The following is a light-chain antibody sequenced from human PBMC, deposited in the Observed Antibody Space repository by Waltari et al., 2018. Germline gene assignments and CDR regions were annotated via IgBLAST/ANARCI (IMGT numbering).Light chain of an antibody. V-gene: IGLV1-44*01. Sequence: QSVLTQPPSVSGTPGQRVTIPCSGSHSNIGGNSVNWYQQLPGTAPKLLIYNDNQGPSGVPDRFSASKSGTSASLAITGLQSEDDAYYYCAVWDDSLGGVFGGGTKLTVL. CDR3: AVWDDSLGGV. CDR1: HSNIGGNS. J-gene: IGLJ3*02. CDR2: NDN.